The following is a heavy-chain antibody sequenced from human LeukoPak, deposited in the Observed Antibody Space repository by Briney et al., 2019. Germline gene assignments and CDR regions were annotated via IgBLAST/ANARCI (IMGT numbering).Heavy chain of an antibody. CDR3: AKDSPVATW. V-gene: IGHV3-23*01. Sequence: GGSLRLSCAASGFTFSSPAMSWVRQTPGKGLEWVSSITPSGDGTYYAASVKGRSTISRDNSKNTLYLQMDSLRADDTAKYYCAKDSPVATWWGQGTLVTVSS. CDR2: ITPSGDGT. CDR1: GFTFSSPA. D-gene: IGHD1-26*01. J-gene: IGHJ4*02.